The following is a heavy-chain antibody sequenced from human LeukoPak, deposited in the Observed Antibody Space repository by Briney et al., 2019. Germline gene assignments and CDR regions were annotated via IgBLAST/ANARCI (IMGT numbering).Heavy chain of an antibody. CDR2: IYYSGST. CDR3: ARDNRGPAAAAYNWFDP. CDR1: GGSVSSGSYY. J-gene: IGHJ5*02. Sequence: PSETLSPTCTVSGGSVSSGSYYWSWIRQPPGKGLEWIGYIYYSGSTNYNPSLKSRVTISVDTSKNQFSLKLSSVTAADTAVYYCARDNRGPAAAAYNWFDPWGQGTLVTVSS. D-gene: IGHD6-13*01. V-gene: IGHV4-61*01.